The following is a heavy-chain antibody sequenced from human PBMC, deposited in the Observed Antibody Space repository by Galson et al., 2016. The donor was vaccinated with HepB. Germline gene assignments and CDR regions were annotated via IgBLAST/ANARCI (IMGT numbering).Heavy chain of an antibody. V-gene: IGHV4-61*01. D-gene: IGHD6-13*01. CDR1: GASVSSGTYY. Sequence: ETLSLTCTVSGASVSSGTYYWSWIRQPPGKGLEWIGNIYYIGTTNYNPSLKSRVTISRDSSQNQFSLILSSVTAADTAVYYCAREVSDSSTPAWYFDLWGRGTLVTVSS. CDR2: IYYIGTT. CDR3: AREVSDSSTPAWYFDL. J-gene: IGHJ2*01.